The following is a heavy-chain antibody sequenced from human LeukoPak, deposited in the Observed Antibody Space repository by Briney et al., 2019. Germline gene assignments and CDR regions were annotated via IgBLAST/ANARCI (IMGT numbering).Heavy chain of an antibody. Sequence: SETLSLTCTVSGGSISSSSYYWGWIRQPPGKGLEWIGYIYYSGSTNYNPSLKSRVTISVDTSKNQFSLKLSSVTAADTAVYYCARGGTLSRIDYWGQGTLVTVSS. D-gene: IGHD1-1*01. J-gene: IGHJ4*02. CDR3: ARGGTLSRIDY. CDR2: IYYSGST. V-gene: IGHV4-61*05. CDR1: GGSISSSSYY.